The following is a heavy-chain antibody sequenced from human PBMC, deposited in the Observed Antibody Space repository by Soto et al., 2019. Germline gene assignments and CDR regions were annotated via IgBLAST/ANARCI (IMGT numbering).Heavy chain of an antibody. CDR2: INHSGST. J-gene: IGHJ4*02. D-gene: IGHD3-10*01. CDR3: AVHYYGSGSYYSRFDY. V-gene: IGHV4-34*01. CDR1: GGSFSGYY. Sequence: TLSLTCAVYGGSFSGYYWSWIRQPPGKGLEWIGEINHSGSTNYNPSLKSRVTISVDTSKNQFSLKLSSVTAADTAVYYCAVHYYGSGSYYSRFDYWGQGTLVTVSS.